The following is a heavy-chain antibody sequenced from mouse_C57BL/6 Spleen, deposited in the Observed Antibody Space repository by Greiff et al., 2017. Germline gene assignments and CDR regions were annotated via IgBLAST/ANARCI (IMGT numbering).Heavy chain of an antibody. CDR1: GYTFTDYE. Sequence: VQLQQSGAELVRPGASVTLSCKASGYTFTDYEMHWVKQTPVHGLEWIGAIDPETGGTAYNQKFKGKAILTADKSSSTAYMELRSLTSEDSAVYYCTGDGYSYAMDYWGQGTSVTVSS. CDR3: TGDGYSYAMDY. D-gene: IGHD2-3*01. V-gene: IGHV1-15*01. J-gene: IGHJ4*01. CDR2: IDPETGGT.